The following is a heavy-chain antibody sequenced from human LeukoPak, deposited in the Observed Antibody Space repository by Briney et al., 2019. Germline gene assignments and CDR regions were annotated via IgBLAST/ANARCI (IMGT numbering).Heavy chain of an antibody. V-gene: IGHV4-59*01. CDR1: GGSISSYY. CDR3: GRGRSDVLRYFDWLISDQNWFDP. Sequence: SETLSLTCTVSGGSISSYYWSWIRQPPGKGLEWIGYIYYSGSTNYNPSLKSRVTISVDTSKNQFSLKLSSVTAADTAVYYCGRGRSDVLRYFDWLISDQNWFDPRGQGTLVTVPS. D-gene: IGHD3-9*01. J-gene: IGHJ5*02. CDR2: IYYSGST.